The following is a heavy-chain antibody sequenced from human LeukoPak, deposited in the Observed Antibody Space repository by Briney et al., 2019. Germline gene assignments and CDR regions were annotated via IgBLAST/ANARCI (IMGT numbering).Heavy chain of an antibody. D-gene: IGHD2-21*01. CDR1: AGSISSYH. V-gene: IGHV4-59*01. CDR3: ARGAVVAGIYFDY. J-gene: IGHJ4*02. Sequence: PETLSLTYTISAGSISSYHWSWIRQPPRKGLESIGYVYYSGSTNYTPSLKSRVTISVDTSKNQFSLKLSSVTAADTAVYYCARGAVVAGIYFDYWGQGTLVTVSS. CDR2: VYYSGST.